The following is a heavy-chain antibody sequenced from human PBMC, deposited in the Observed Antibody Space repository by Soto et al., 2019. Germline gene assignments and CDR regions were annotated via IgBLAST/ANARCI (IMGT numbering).Heavy chain of an antibody. CDR2: IYYSGST. Sequence: SETLSLTCTVSGGSISSYYWSWIRQPPGKGLEWIGYIYYSGSTNYNPSLKSRVTISVDTSKNQFSLKLSSVTAADTAVYYCARRAAYNHYMDGWGKGTTVTVAS. CDR1: GGSISSYY. V-gene: IGHV4-59*01. J-gene: IGHJ6*03. CDR3: ARRAAYNHYMDG. D-gene: IGHD6-25*01.